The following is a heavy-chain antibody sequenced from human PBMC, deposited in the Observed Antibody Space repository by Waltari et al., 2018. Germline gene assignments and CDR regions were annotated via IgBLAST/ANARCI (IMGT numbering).Heavy chain of an antibody. J-gene: IGHJ5*02. CDR1: GGSFSGYY. Sequence: QVQLQQWGAGLLKPSETLSLTCAVYGGSFSGYYWSWIRQPTGKGLEWIGEINHSGSTNYNPSLKSRVTISVDTSKNQFSLKLSSVTAADTAVYYCATSIAAAGTSLSNWFDPWGQGTLVTVSS. CDR2: INHSGST. CDR3: ATSIAAAGTSLSNWFDP. V-gene: IGHV4-34*01. D-gene: IGHD6-13*01.